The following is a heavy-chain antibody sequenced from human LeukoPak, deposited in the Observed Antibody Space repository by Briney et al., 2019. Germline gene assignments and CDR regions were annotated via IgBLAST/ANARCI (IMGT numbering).Heavy chain of an antibody. CDR2: INAGNGNT. Sequence: SVKVSCKASGYTFTSYAMHWVRQAPGQRLEWMGWINAGNGNTKYSQKFQGRVTMTRDTSTSTVYMELSSLRSEDTAVYYCARDQSSSLVGGWDYWGQGTLVTVSS. D-gene: IGHD6-6*01. CDR3: ARDQSSSLVGGWDY. J-gene: IGHJ4*02. CDR1: GYTFTSYA. V-gene: IGHV1-3*01.